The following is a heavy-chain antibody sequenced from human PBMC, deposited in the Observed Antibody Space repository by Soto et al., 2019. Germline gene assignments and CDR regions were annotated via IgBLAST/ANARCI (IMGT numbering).Heavy chain of an antibody. J-gene: IGHJ4*02. Sequence: SETLSLTCAVYGGSFSCYYWSWIRQPPGKGLEWIGEINHSGSTNYNPSLKSRVTISVDTSKNQFSLKLSSVTAADTAVYYCARVSTIAAAGVAVSLNFDYWGQGTLVTVSS. D-gene: IGHD6-13*01. CDR2: INHSGST. CDR3: ARVSTIAAAGVAVSLNFDY. V-gene: IGHV4-34*01. CDR1: GGSFSCYY.